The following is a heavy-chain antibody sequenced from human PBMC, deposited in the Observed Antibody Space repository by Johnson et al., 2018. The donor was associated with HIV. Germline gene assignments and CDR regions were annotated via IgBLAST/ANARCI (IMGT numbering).Heavy chain of an antibody. D-gene: IGHD3-22*01. Sequence: EVQVVESGGGLVQPGGSLRLSCAASGFTFSSYAMHWVRQAPGKGLEWVAGINWSGGSTAYADSVKGRFSISRDNAKNSLDLEMNSLRAEAMAVYACARMGSSGFGGIDAFDVWGQGTMVTVSS. J-gene: IGHJ3*01. CDR3: ARMGSSGFGGIDAFDV. CDR2: INWSGGST. CDR1: GFTFSSYA. V-gene: IGHV3-48*04.